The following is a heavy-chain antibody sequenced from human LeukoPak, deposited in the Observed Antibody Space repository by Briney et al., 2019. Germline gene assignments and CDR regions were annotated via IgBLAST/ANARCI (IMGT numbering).Heavy chain of an antibody. CDR1: GFTFSSYA. Sequence: GGSLRLSCTASGFTFSSYAMHWVRQAPGKGLEWVSAISGGSGNTYYAESVKGRFTISRDNAKNSLYLQMNSLRAEDTAVYYCAREANIVLMVYAHFDYWGQGTLVTVSS. V-gene: IGHV3-23*01. D-gene: IGHD2-8*01. J-gene: IGHJ4*02. CDR3: AREANIVLMVYAHFDY. CDR2: ISGGSGNT.